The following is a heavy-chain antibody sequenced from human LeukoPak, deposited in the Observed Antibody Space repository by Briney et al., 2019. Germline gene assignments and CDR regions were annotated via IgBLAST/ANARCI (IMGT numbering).Heavy chain of an antibody. CDR1: GGSISSYY. CDR3: GRDSCSSTSCPVSYYGMDV. D-gene: IGHD2-2*01. J-gene: IGHJ6*04. CDR2: IYYSGST. Sequence: SETLSLTCTVSGGSISSYYWSWIRQPPGKGLEWIGYIYYSGSTNYNPSLKSRVTISVDTSKNQFSLKLSSVTAAGTAVYYCGRDSCSSTSCPVSYYGMDVWGKGTTVTVSS. V-gene: IGHV4-59*01.